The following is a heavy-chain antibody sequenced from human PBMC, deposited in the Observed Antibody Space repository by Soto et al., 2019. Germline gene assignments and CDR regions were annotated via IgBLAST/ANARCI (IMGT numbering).Heavy chain of an antibody. CDR2: ISAYNGNT. CDR3: GIDRPPPDY. CDR1: GYTFSSYH. J-gene: IGHJ4*02. V-gene: IGHV1-18*01. Sequence: QVQLVQSGAEVKKPGASVKVSCKASGYTFSSYHISWVRQAPGQGLEWMGWISAYNGNTNYAQKLQGRVTMTTDTATSTANMELRPLRSDDSAMYYFGIDRPPPDYWGQGTLVTVSS.